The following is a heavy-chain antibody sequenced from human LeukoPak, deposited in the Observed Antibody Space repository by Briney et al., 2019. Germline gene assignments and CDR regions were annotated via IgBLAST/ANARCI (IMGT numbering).Heavy chain of an antibody. V-gene: IGHV4-39*01. Sequence: SETPSLSCTVSGGSISSGGYYWGWIRQPPGKGLEWIGSIHYSGNTFYNPSLKTRLTISIDTSKNQFSLRLSSVTAADTAVYYCARQLSSHFDYWGQGTLVTASS. D-gene: IGHD6-13*01. CDR2: IHYSGNT. J-gene: IGHJ4*02. CDR1: GGSISSGGYY. CDR3: ARQLSSHFDY.